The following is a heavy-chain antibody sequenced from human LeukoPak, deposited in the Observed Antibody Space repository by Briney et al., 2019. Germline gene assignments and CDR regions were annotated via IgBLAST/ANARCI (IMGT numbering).Heavy chain of an antibody. CDR3: ARAPMWEPHPHFDY. J-gene: IGHJ4*02. Sequence: GGSLRLSCAASGFTFSSYAMHWVRQAPGKGLEWVAVISYDGSNKYYADSVKGRFTISRDNSKNTLYLQMNSLRAEDTAVYYCARAPMWEPHPHFDYWGQGTLVTVSS. V-gene: IGHV3-30-3*01. CDR1: GFTFSSYA. CDR2: ISYDGSNK. D-gene: IGHD1-26*01.